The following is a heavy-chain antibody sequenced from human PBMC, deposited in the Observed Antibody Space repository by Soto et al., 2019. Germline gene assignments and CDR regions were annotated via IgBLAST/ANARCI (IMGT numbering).Heavy chain of an antibody. CDR1: GGSFSGYY. CDR2: INHRGST. V-gene: IGHV4-34*01. D-gene: IGHD3-22*01. J-gene: IGHJ4*02. Sequence: SETLSLTCAVYGGSFSGYYWSWIRQPPGKGLEWIGEINHRGSTNYNPSLKSRVTISVDTSKNQFSLKLSSVTAADTAVYYCERGPIRRHLLYDSSGYYRYWGQGTLVTVSS. CDR3: ERGPIRRHLLYDSSGYYRY.